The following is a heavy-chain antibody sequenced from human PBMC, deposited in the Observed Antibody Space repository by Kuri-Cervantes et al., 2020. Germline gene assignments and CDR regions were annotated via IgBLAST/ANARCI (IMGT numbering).Heavy chain of an antibody. CDR1: GFTFSSYA. V-gene: IGHV3-30-3*01. D-gene: IGHD3-10*01. CDR3: ATYYYGLGSHTRPFDY. J-gene: IGHJ4*02. CDR2: ISYDGSNK. Sequence: GRSLRLSGAASGFTFSSYAMHWVRQAPGKGLEWVAVISYDGSNKYYADSVKGRFTIPRDTSKNTLILQMNSLRAEDTAGYYFATYYYGLGSHTRPFDYWGQGTLVTVSS.